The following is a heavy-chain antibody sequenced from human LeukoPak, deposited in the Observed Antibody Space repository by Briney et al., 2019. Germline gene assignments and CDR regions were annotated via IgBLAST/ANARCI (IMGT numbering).Heavy chain of an antibody. V-gene: IGHV3-73*01. Sequence: PGGSLKLSCAASGFTFSGSAIHWVRQASGKGLEWVGRIRSEANNYATAYAASVKGRFTISRDDSKNTAYLQMNTLKTEDTAVYYCTRFRDTALDFWGQGTLVTVSS. J-gene: IGHJ4*02. CDR2: IRSEANNYAT. CDR3: TRFRDTALDF. D-gene: IGHD5-18*01. CDR1: GFTFSGSA.